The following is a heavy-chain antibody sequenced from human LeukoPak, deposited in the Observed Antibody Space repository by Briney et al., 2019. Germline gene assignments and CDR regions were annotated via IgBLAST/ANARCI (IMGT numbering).Heavy chain of an antibody. Sequence: PGGSLRLSCAASGFPFSSYEMNWVRQAPGKGLEWVSYIGSTTNSIYYADSVKGRFTISRDNAKKSLHLQMNSLRAEDTAAYYCARDEYSGLYYYMDVWGKGTTVTVSS. CDR2: IGSTTNSI. V-gene: IGHV3-48*03. J-gene: IGHJ6*03. CDR3: ARDEYSGLYYYMDV. D-gene: IGHD5-12*01. CDR1: GFPFSSYE.